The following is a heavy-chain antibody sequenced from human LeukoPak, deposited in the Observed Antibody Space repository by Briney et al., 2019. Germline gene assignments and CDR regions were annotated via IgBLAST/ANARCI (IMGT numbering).Heavy chain of an antibody. D-gene: IGHD1-14*01. J-gene: IGHJ4*02. CDR2: LYSDGNT. Sequence: GGSLRLSCGASWFTVFTNDMTWVLQAPGKGLEWVSVLYSDGNTKYADSVQGRFTISRDNSKNTLYLEMNSLSPDDTAVYYCARGVEPLAANTLAYWVQGTLVTVSS. CDR3: ARGVEPLAANTLAY. V-gene: IGHV3-53*01. CDR1: WFTVFTND.